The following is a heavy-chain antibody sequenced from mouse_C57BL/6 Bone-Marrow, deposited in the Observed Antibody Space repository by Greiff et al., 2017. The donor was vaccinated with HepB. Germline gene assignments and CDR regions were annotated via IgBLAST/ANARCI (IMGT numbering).Heavy chain of an antibody. CDR2: ISDGGSYT. Sequence: EVQRVESGGGLVKTGGSLKLSCAASGFTFSSYAMSWVRQTPEKRLEWVATISDGGSYTYYPDNVKGRFTISRDNAKNHLYLQMSHLKSEDTAMYYCASPYYGSSYDYAMDYWGQGTSVTVSS. J-gene: IGHJ4*01. V-gene: IGHV5-4*01. CDR1: GFTFSSYA. CDR3: ASPYYGSSYDYAMDY. D-gene: IGHD1-1*01.